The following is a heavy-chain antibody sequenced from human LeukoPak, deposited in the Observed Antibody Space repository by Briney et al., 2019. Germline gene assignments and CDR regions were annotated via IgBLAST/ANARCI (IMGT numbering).Heavy chain of an antibody. D-gene: IGHD6-19*01. Sequence: SGTLSLTCAVSGGSTYSHYWGWIRQPPGKGLEWIGDIYYKGNTNYNPSLKSRVTISLDTSKNHLSLKLTSVVAADKAIYYCMRRDTGWNYSDYWGQGILVTVSS. J-gene: IGHJ4*02. CDR1: GGSTYSHY. CDR2: IYYKGNT. CDR3: MRRDTGWNYSDY. V-gene: IGHV4-59*08.